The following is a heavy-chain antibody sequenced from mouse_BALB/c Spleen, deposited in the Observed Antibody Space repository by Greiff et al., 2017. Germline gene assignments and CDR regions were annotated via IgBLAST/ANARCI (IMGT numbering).Heavy chain of an antibody. CDR3: ASKEDYFDY. J-gene: IGHJ2*01. V-gene: IGHV3-2*02. Sequence: EVMLVESGPGLVKPSQSLSLTCTVTGYSITSDYAWNWIRQFPGNKLEWMGYISYSGSTSYNPSLKSRISITRDTSKNQFFLQLNSVTTEDTATYYCASKEDYFDYWGQGTTLTVSS. CDR2: ISYSGST. CDR1: GYSITSDYA.